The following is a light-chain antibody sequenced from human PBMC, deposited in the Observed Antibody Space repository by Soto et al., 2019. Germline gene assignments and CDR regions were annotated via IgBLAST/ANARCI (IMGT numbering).Light chain of an antibody. J-gene: IGKJ1*01. CDR2: GAS. V-gene: IGKV3D-15*01. Sequence: EIVMTQSPATLSVSPGERATLSCRASQSISSHLVWYQQKPGQAPRLVIYGASTRVTGIPARFSGSGSGTEFTLTISSVQSEDFAVYYCQQHNDWPPWTFGQGTKVDIK. CDR1: QSISSH. CDR3: QQHNDWPPWT.